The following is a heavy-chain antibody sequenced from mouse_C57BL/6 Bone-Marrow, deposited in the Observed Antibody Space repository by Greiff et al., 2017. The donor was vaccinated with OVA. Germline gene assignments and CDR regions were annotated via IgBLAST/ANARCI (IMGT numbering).Heavy chain of an antibody. CDR3: TRYGSSYVRYFDV. Sequence: VQLQQSGAELVRPGASVTLSCKASGYTFTDYEMHWVKQTPVHGLEWIGAIDPETGGTAYNQKFKGKAILTADKSSSTAYMELRSLTSEDSAVYYCTRYGSSYVRYFDVWGTGTTVTVSS. J-gene: IGHJ1*03. V-gene: IGHV1-15*01. CDR2: IDPETGGT. CDR1: GYTFTDYE. D-gene: IGHD1-1*01.